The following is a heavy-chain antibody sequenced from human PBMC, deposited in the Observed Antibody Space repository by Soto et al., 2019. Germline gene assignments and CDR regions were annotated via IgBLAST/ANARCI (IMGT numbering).Heavy chain of an antibody. J-gene: IGHJ6*02. CDR1: GGSIRSYY. D-gene: IGHD5-18*01. Sequence: QVQLQQSGPGLVKPSETLSLTCSVSGGSIRSYYWSWIRQSPEKGLEWLGYFYHIGNSNYNPSLKSRVTISVDTSKNQLSLSLRSVTAADTAVYFCARISSVDPYGYVNGGLDVWGQGTTVTVSS. CDR2: FYHIGNS. V-gene: IGHV4-59*08. CDR3: ARISSVDPYGYVNGGLDV.